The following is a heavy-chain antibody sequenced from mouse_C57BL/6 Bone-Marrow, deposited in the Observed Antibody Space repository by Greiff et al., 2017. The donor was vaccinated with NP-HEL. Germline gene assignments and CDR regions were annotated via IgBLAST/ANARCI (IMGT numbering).Heavy chain of an antibody. CDR3: AREGYYGRRDAMDF. CDR2: IYPRSGNT. CDR1: GYTFTSYG. V-gene: IGHV1-81*01. D-gene: IGHD1-1*01. Sequence: QVQLQQSGAELVRPGASVKLSCKASGYTFTSYGISWVKQRPGQGLEWIGEIYPRSGNTYYNEKFKGKATLTGDKSSSTAYMELRSLTSEDSAVYFCAREGYYGRRDAMDFGGRGTAVTVSS. J-gene: IGHJ4*01.